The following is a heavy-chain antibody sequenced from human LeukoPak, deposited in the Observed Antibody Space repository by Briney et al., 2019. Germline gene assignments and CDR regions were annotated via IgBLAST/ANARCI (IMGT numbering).Heavy chain of an antibody. CDR1: GGSISSGSYY. CDR3: ARAPLFGVVHYFDY. CDR2: IYTSGST. J-gene: IGHJ4*02. V-gene: IGHV4-61*02. Sequence: PSETLSLTCTVSGGSISSGSYYWSWIRQPAGKGLEWIGRIYTSGSTNYNPSLKSRVTISVDTSKNQFSLKLSSVTAADTAVYYCARAPLFGVVHYFDYWGQGTLVTVSS. D-gene: IGHD3-3*01.